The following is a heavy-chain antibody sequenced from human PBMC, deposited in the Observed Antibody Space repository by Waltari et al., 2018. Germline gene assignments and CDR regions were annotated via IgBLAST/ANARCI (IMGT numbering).Heavy chain of an antibody. V-gene: IGHV3-33*01. CDR1: GFTFSDCG. D-gene: IGHD6-19*01. Sequence: QVQLVESGGGVVQPGRSLRLSCAASGFTFSDCGMPWVRQAPGKGLEWVALIWHDGRKDFYADSVKGRFTISRDNSRNTMYMQMNSLRAEDTAVYYCTRDVSSIYFDYWGQGTLVTVSS. CDR2: IWHDGRKD. J-gene: IGHJ4*02. CDR3: TRDVSSIYFDY.